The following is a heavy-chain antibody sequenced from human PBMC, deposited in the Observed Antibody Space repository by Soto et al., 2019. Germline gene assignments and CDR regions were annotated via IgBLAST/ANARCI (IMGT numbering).Heavy chain of an antibody. CDR3: ATGTRDTSHI. CDR2: FDPEDVEA. V-gene: IGHV1-24*01. D-gene: IGHD5-18*01. J-gene: IGHJ3*02. CDR1: GGTFSSYT. Sequence: GASVKVSCKASGGTFSSYTISWVRQAPGKGLEWMGGFDPEDVEAIYAQKFQGRVTMAEDTSIDTGYMELRSLTSEDTAVYYCATGTRDTSHIWGQGTLVTVSS.